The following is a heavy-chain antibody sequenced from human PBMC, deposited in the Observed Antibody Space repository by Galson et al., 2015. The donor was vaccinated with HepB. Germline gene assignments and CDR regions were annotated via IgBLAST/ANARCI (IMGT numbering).Heavy chain of an antibody. CDR3: ARNGVPAASYYYYGMDV. V-gene: IGHV1-69*13. CDR1: GGTFSSYA. CDR2: IIPIFGTA. Sequence: SVKVSCKASGGTFSSYAISWVRQAPGQGLEWMGGIIPIFGTANYAQKFQGRVTITADESTSTAYMELSSLRSEDTAVYYCARNGVPAASYYYYGMDVWGQGTTVTVSS. D-gene: IGHD2-2*01. J-gene: IGHJ6*02.